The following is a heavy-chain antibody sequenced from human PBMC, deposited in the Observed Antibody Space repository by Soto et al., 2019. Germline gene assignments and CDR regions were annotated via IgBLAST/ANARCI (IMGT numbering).Heavy chain of an antibody. D-gene: IGHD3-3*01. Sequence: HVQLVQSGPEVKKPGASVKVSCKASGYSFTSYGISWVRQAPGQGLDWMGWISGYNANAKYAHNLQGRVTMSTDTSTRPAYMELRRLRSDDMAVYYCARDVYDASVTRSDAAFDIWGQGTMVTVTS. CDR3: ARDVYDASVTRSDAAFDI. CDR1: GYSFTSYG. CDR2: ISGYNANA. J-gene: IGHJ3*02. V-gene: IGHV1-18*03.